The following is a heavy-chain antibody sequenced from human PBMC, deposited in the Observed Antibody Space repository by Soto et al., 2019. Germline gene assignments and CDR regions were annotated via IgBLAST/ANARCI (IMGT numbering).Heavy chain of an antibody. Sequence: QVQLQQWGAGLLKPSETLSLTCAVYGGFVSSGNYYWSWIRQPPGKGLEWIGKMSHSGGTHFNPSLKSRVTTSVDTAKNQFSLKMSSVTAADTALYYCARVERGTATTVVDAFDIWGPGTMVTVSS. J-gene: IGHJ3*02. D-gene: IGHD1-1*01. CDR1: GGFVSSGNYY. V-gene: IGHV4-34*01. CDR3: ARVERGTATTVVDAFDI. CDR2: MSHSGGT.